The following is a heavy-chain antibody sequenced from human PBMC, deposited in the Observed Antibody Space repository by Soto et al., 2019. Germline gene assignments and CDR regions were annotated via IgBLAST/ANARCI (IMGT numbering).Heavy chain of an antibody. CDR3: VRDRGYPDSFDV. CDR1: GYNFSPFW. CDR2: MNSVGSTK. Sequence: EVQLVESGGGLVQPGESLRLSCEASGYNFSPFWMHWVRQAPGRGLGWASHMNSVGSTKVYADSVKGRFTISRDNAKNTLFLQMNSLKAEDTAVYYCVRDRGYPDSFDVWGRGTMVTVSS. D-gene: IGHD3-10*01. J-gene: IGHJ3*01. V-gene: IGHV3-74*01.